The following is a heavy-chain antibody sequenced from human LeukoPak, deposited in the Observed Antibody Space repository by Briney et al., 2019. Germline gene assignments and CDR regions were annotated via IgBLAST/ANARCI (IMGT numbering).Heavy chain of an antibody. CDR3: AKDTPYYGSGSYYVLMDY. CDR1: GFTFSSYG. CDR2: ISGSGGST. J-gene: IGHJ4*02. D-gene: IGHD3-10*01. V-gene: IGHV3-23*01. Sequence: GGSLRLSCAASGFTFSSYGMSWVRQAPGKGLEWVSAISGSGGSTYYADSVKGRFTISRDNSKNTLYLQMNSLRAEDTAVYYCAKDTPYYGSGSYYVLMDYWGQGTLVTVSS.